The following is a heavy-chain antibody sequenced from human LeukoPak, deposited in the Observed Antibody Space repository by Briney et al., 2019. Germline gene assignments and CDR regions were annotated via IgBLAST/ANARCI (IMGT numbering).Heavy chain of an antibody. Sequence: SETLSLTCTVSGGSISSGGYYWRWLRQHPGTGLEWLGYIYYSGSTYYNPSLKSRVTISVDTSKNQFSLKLSSVTAADTAVYYCARDPQCYYGSGSYGMDVWGQGTTVTVSS. CDR2: IYYSGST. CDR1: GGSISSGGYY. D-gene: IGHD3-10*01. CDR3: ARDPQCYYGSGSYGMDV. J-gene: IGHJ6*02. V-gene: IGHV4-31*03.